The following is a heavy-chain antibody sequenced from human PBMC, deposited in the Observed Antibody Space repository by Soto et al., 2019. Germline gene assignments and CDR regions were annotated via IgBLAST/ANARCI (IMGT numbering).Heavy chain of an antibody. CDR2: IYVGGDGT. Sequence: EVQLLESGGGLVQPGGSLRLSCAASGFTFSNYGMSWVRQAPGKGPEWVSGIYVGGDGTFYADSVKGRFTISRDNSKNTLSLQMNSLRADDTAVYYCAKGYYGDYLFDYWGQGTLVTVSS. D-gene: IGHD4-17*01. CDR1: GFTFSNYG. CDR3: AKGYYGDYLFDY. V-gene: IGHV3-23*01. J-gene: IGHJ4*02.